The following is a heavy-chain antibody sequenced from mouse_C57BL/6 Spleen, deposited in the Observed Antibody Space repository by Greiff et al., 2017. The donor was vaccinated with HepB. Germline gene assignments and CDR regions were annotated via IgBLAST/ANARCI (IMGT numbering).Heavy chain of an antibody. V-gene: IGHV5-17*01. CDR2: ISSGSSTI. J-gene: IGHJ4*01. CDR3: ASYYGSSYGYAMDY. D-gene: IGHD1-1*01. CDR1: GFTFSDYG. Sequence: EVMLVESGGGLVKPGGSLKLSCAASGFTFSDYGMHWVRQAPEKGLEWVAYISSGSSTIYYADTVKGRFTISRDNAKNTLFLQMTSLRSEDTAMYYWASYYGSSYGYAMDYWGQGTSVTVSS.